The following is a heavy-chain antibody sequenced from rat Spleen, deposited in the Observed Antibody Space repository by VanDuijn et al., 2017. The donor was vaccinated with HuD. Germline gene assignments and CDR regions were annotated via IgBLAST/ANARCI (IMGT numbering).Heavy chain of an antibody. CDR3: ARARIDSYYYSGSYWYFDF. V-gene: IGHV5-7*01. D-gene: IGHD1-1*01. Sequence: EVQLVESGGGLVQPGRSLKLSCAASGFTFSDYYMAWVRQAPTKGLEWVATIRHDGSSTYYRDSVKGRFTISRDNAKSPLYLQMDSLRSEETATFYCARARIDSYYYSGSYWYFDFWGPGTMVTVSS. CDR1: GFTFSDYY. CDR2: IRHDGSST. J-gene: IGHJ1*01.